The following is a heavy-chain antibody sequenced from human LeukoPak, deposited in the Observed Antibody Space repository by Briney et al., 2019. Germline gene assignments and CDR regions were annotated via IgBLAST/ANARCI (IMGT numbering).Heavy chain of an antibody. V-gene: IGHV3-23*01. CDR3: AKELSVTPVFTIDY. CDR2: ISGSGGST. CDR1: GFTFSSYA. Sequence: PGGSLRLSCAASGFTFSSYAMSWVRQAPGKGLEWVSAISGSGGSTYSADSVKGRFTTSRDNSKNTLYLQMNSLRAEDTAVYYCAKELSVTPVFTIDYWGQGTLVTVSS. D-gene: IGHD4-17*01. J-gene: IGHJ4*02.